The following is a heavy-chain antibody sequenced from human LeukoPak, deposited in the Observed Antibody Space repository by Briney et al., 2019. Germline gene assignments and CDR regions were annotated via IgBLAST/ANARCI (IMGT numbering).Heavy chain of an antibody. CDR2: INPNSGGT. V-gene: IGHV1-2*02. D-gene: IGHD3-22*01. CDR3: ASLYYYDSSGLLGKIFDY. CDR1: GYTFTGYY. Sequence: ASVKVSCKASGYTFTGYYMHWVRQAPGQGLEWMGWINPNSGGTNYAQKFQGRVTMTRDTSISTAYMELSRLRSDDTAVYYCASLYYYDSSGLLGKIFDYWGQGTLVTVSS. J-gene: IGHJ4*02.